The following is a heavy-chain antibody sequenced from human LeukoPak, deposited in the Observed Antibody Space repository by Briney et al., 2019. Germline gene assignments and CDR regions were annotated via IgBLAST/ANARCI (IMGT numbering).Heavy chain of an antibody. D-gene: IGHD6-19*01. J-gene: IGHJ3*02. CDR1: GFTFSSYS. CDR2: ISSSSSYI. Sequence: GGSLRLSCAASGFTFSSYSMNWVRQAPGKGLEWVSSISSSSSYIYYADSVKGRFTISRDNAKNSLYLQMNSLRAEDTAVYYCARDRAVAADAFDIWGQGTMVTVSS. CDR3: ARDRAVAADAFDI. V-gene: IGHV3-21*01.